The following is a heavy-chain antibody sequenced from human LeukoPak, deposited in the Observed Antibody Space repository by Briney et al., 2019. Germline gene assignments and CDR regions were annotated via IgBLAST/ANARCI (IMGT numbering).Heavy chain of an antibody. D-gene: IGHD1-26*01. V-gene: IGHV4-39*01. Sequence: PSETLSLTCTVSGGSISRSSYYWGWIRQPPGKGLEWIGSIYYSGSTYYNPSLKSRITISVDTSKNQFSLKLSSVTAADTAVYYCARSGTHSLDYWGQGTLVTVSS. J-gene: IGHJ4*02. CDR1: GGSISRSSYY. CDR2: IYYSGST. CDR3: ARSGTHSLDY.